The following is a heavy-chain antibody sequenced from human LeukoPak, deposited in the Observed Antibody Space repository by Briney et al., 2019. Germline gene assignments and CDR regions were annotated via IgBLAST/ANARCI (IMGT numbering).Heavy chain of an antibody. V-gene: IGHV3-49*04. D-gene: IGHD1-26*01. Sequence: GGSLRLSCTASGFTFGDYAMSWVRQAPGKGLEWVGFIRSKAYGGTTEYAASVKGRFTISRDDSKSIAYLQMNSLKTEDTAVYYCTRPSGSYQYYFDYWGRGTLVTVSS. CDR2: IRSKAYGGTT. CDR3: TRPSGSYQYYFDY. J-gene: IGHJ4*02. CDR1: GFTFGDYA.